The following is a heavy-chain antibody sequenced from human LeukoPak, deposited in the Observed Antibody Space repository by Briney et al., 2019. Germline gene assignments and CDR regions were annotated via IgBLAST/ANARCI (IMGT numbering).Heavy chain of an antibody. J-gene: IGHJ3*02. CDR1: GYTLTELS. CDR2: FDPEDGET. V-gene: IGHV1-24*01. D-gene: IGHD2-21*02. CDR3: AYCGGDCYSNAFDI. Sequence: GASVKVSCKVSGYTLTELSMHWVRQAPGKGREWMGGFDPEDGETIYAQKFQGRVTMTNNTSTDTDYMELRSLRSEDTAVYYCAYCGGDCYSNAFDIWGQGTMVTVTS.